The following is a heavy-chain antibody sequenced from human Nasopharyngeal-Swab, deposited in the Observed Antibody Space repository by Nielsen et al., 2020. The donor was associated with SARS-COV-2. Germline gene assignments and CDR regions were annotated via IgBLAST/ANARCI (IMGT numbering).Heavy chain of an antibody. J-gene: IGHJ6*03. CDR3: ARVHCSRSSCSAPDYYYYYMDV. V-gene: IGHV3-21*01. Sequence: GESLKISCAASGFTFSNACMNWVRQAPGKGLEWVSSISSSSSYIFYADSVKGRFTISRDNAKNSLYLQMNSLRVEDTAVYYCARVHCSRSSCSAPDYYYYYMDVWGKGTTVTVSS. CDR1: GFTFSNAC. D-gene: IGHD2-2*01. CDR2: ISSSSSYI.